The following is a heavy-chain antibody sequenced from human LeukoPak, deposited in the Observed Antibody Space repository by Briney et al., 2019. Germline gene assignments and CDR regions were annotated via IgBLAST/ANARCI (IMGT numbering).Heavy chain of an antibody. Sequence: PGGSLRLSCAASGFTFSSYGMHWVRQAPGKGLEWVSAISGSGGSTYYADSVKGRFTISRDNSKNTLYLQMNSLRAEDTAVYYCAKDVSAFGGGLFDYWGQGTLVTVSS. CDR2: ISGSGGST. D-gene: IGHD3-16*01. CDR3: AKDVSAFGGGLFDY. CDR1: GFTFSSYG. J-gene: IGHJ4*02. V-gene: IGHV3-23*01.